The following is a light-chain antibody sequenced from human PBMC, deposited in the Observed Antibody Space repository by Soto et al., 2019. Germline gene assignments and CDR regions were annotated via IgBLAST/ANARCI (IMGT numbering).Light chain of an antibody. V-gene: IGKV3-11*01. CDR2: DAS. CDR1: QSVSSY. J-gene: IGKJ1*01. Sequence: EIVLTQSPATLSLSPGERATLSCRASQSVSSYLAWYQQKPGQAPRLLIYDASNRATGIPARFSGSGSGTDFTLTLSSLEPEDFAVYYCHQRSNWPPGMFGQGTKVEIK. CDR3: HQRSNWPPGM.